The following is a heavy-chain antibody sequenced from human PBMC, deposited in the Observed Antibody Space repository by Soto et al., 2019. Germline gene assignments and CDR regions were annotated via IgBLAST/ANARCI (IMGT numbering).Heavy chain of an antibody. CDR1: GYNFHTYW. D-gene: IGHD2-8*01. CDR3: ARLLTTGGSRLCSSGVCPNMGGMDV. J-gene: IGHJ6*02. Sequence: GESLQISCQGFGYNFHTYWIACVRQTPGEGLDWIGIIYPSDSDTTYNPSFQGQVTISVDKSIRTAYLQWSSLRASDTAIYFCARLLTTGGSRLCSSGVCPNMGGMDVWGQGTTVTVSS. CDR2: IYPSDSDT. V-gene: IGHV5-51*01.